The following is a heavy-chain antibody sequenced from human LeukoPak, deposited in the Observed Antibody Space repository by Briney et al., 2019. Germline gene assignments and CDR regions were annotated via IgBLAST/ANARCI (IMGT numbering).Heavy chain of an antibody. CDR3: AKSVLRFLEWPPDY. J-gene: IGHJ4*02. D-gene: IGHD3-3*01. V-gene: IGHV3-30*18. CDR2: ISYDGSNK. Sequence: GGSLRLSCAASGFTFSSYGMHWVRQAPGKGLEWVAVISYDGSNKYYADSVKGRFTISRDNFKNTLYLQMNSLRAEDTAVYYCAKSVLRFLEWPPDYWGQGTLVTVSS. CDR1: GFTFSSYG.